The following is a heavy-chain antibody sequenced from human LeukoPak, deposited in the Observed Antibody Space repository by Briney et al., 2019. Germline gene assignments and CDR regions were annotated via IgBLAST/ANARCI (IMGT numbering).Heavy chain of an antibody. D-gene: IGHD3-22*01. J-gene: IGHJ6*02. CDR2: ITNNGGIA. CDR3: ARDDYYDSSGYYPYYYYGMDV. V-gene: IGHV3-64*01. Sequence: GGSLRLSCAASGFTFSTYAMHWVRQAPGKGLEYVSAITNNGGIAYYANSVKGRFTISRDNSKNTLYLQMGSLRAEDMAVYYCARDDYYDSSGYYPYYYYGMDVWGQGTTVTVSS. CDR1: GFTFSTYA.